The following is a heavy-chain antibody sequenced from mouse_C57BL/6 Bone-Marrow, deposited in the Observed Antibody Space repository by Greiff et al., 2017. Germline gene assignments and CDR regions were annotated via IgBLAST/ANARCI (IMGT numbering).Heavy chain of an antibody. D-gene: IGHD2-1*01. V-gene: IGHV1-81*01. CDR1: GYTFTSYG. Sequence: QVHVKQSGAELARPGASVKLSCKASGYTFTSYGISWVKQRTGQGLEWIGEIYPRSGNTYYNEKFKGKATLTADKSSSTAYMELRSLTSEDSAVYFCARKGDGNYEGYAMDYWGQGTSVTVSS. CDR3: ARKGDGNYEGYAMDY. J-gene: IGHJ4*01. CDR2: IYPRSGNT.